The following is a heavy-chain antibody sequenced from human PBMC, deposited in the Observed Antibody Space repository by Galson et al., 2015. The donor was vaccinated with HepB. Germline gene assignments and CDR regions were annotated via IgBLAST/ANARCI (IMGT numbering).Heavy chain of an antibody. CDR3: ARTGRFHVLRYFDWLWYFDY. CDR1: GYTFTSYY. Sequence: SVKVSCKASGYTFTSYYMHWVRQAPGQGLEWMGIINPSGGSTSYAQKFQGRVTMTRDTSTSTVYMELSSLRSEDTAVYYCARTGRFHVLRYFDWLWYFDYWGQGTLVTVSS. D-gene: IGHD3-9*01. CDR2: INPSGGST. J-gene: IGHJ4*02. V-gene: IGHV1-46*01.